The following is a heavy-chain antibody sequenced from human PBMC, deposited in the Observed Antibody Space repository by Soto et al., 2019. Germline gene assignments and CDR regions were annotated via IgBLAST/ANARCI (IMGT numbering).Heavy chain of an antibody. J-gene: IGHJ6*02. CDR1: GFSLSNARMG. CDR2: IFSNDEK. V-gene: IGHV2-26*01. Sequence: SGPTLVNPTETLTLTCTVSGFSLSNARMGVSWIRQPPGKALEWLAHIFSNDEKSYSTSLKSRLTISKDTSKSQVDLTMTNMDPVDTATYYCARGVYDSSGYYHYYYYYYGMDVWGQGTTVTVS. CDR3: ARGVYDSSGYYHYYYYYYGMDV. D-gene: IGHD3-22*01.